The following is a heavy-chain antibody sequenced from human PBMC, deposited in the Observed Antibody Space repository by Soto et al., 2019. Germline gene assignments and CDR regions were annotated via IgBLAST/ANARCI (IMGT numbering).Heavy chain of an antibody. CDR2: IKQDGNEK. J-gene: IGHJ6*02. D-gene: IGHD6-13*01. CDR3: TSGLIAATRGYYGMDV. Sequence: GGSLRLSCAASGFTFSSHWMSWVRQAPGKGLEWVANIKQDGNEKYYVDSVKGRLTIARDNAKNSLYLQMNSLRAEDTAVYYCTSGLIAATRGYYGMDVWGQGTTVTVSS. V-gene: IGHV3-7*03. CDR1: GFTFSSHW.